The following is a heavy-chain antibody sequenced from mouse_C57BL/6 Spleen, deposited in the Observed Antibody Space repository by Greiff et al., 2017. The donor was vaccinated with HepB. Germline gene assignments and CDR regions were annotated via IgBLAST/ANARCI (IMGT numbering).Heavy chain of an antibody. Sequence: QVQLQQPGAELVRPGSSVKLSCKASGYTFTSYWMDWVKQRPGQGLEWIGNIYPSDSETHYNQKFKDKATLTVDKSSSTAYMQLSSLTSEDSAVYYCARGGQLRSWFAYWGQGTLVTVSA. V-gene: IGHV1-61*01. CDR1: GYTFTSYW. CDR2: IYPSDSET. J-gene: IGHJ3*01. CDR3: ARGGQLRSWFAY. D-gene: IGHD3-2*02.